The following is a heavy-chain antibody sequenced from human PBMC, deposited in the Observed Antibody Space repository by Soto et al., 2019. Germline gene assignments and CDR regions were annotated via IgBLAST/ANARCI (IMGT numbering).Heavy chain of an antibody. Sequence: SETLSLTCTVPGGSISSGGYYWSWIRQHPGKGLEWIGYIYYSGSTYYNPSLKSRVTISVDTSKNQFSLKLSSVTAADTAVYYCASQHDYGDYYFDYWGQGTLVTVSS. D-gene: IGHD4-17*01. V-gene: IGHV4-31*03. J-gene: IGHJ4*02. CDR1: GGSISSGGYY. CDR3: ASQHDYGDYYFDY. CDR2: IYYSGST.